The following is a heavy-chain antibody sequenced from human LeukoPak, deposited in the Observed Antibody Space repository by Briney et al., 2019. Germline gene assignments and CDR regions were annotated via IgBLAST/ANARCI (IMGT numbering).Heavy chain of an antibody. CDR3: AISSYCSSTSCAPKFDY. CDR2: VRRFGGTT. V-gene: IGHV3-23*01. CDR1: GFTFDSYA. Sequence: GGSLRLSCAASGFTFDSYAMSWVRQAPGKGLEWVSAVRRFGGTTYYADSAKGRFTVSRDNSKNTLCLQMNTLRAEDTAVYYCAISSYCSSTSCAPKFDYWGQGTLVTVS. J-gene: IGHJ4*02. D-gene: IGHD2-2*01.